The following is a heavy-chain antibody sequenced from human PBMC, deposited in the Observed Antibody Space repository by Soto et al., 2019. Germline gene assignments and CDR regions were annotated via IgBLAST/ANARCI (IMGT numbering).Heavy chain of an antibody. CDR1: GGSISSGGYY. V-gene: IGHV4-31*03. J-gene: IGHJ4*02. CDR2: IYYSGST. CDR3: ARDDVRSRGYFDY. Sequence: SETLSLTCTVSGGSISSGGYYWSWIRQHPGKGLEWIGYIYYSGSTYYNPSLKSRVTISVDTSKDQFSLKLSSVTAADTAVYYCARDDVRSRGYFDYWGQGTLVTVSS. D-gene: IGHD3-10*01.